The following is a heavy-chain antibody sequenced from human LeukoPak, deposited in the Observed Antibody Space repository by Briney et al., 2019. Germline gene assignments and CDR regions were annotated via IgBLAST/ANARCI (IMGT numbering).Heavy chain of an antibody. Sequence: GGPLRLSCAASGFTFSSYAMSWVRQAPGKGLEWVSAISGSGGSTYYADSVKGRFTISRDNSKNTLYLQMNSLRAEDTAVYYCAKDPFYDSSGYYFDYWGQGTLVTVSS. CDR3: AKDPFYDSSGYYFDY. V-gene: IGHV3-23*01. J-gene: IGHJ4*02. D-gene: IGHD3-22*01. CDR1: GFTFSSYA. CDR2: ISGSGGST.